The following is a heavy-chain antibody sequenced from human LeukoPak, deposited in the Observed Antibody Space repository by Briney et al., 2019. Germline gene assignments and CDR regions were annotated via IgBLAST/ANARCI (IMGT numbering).Heavy chain of an antibody. D-gene: IGHD3-10*01. CDR1: GTSISSGGYY. J-gene: IGHJ4*02. V-gene: IGHV4-31*03. Sequence: SQTLSLTCTVSGTSISSGGYYWRWIRQHPGKGLECISYIYHTRSTYYNPSLKSRVIISVDTSQNQFSLTLSSVTAADTAAYYCARVIGPGSSIDYWGQGTQVTVSS. CDR2: IYHTRST. CDR3: ARVIGPGSSIDY.